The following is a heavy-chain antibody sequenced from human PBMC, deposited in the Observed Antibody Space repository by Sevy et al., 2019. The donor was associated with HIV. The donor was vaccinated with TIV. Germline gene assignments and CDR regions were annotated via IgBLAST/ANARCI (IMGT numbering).Heavy chain of an antibody. CDR1: GYSFTAYF. J-gene: IGHJ4*02. CDR3: ARAYGPTVGAYFDY. Sequence: ASVKVSCRASGYSFTAYFLHWVRQAPGQGLEWMGRISPNSGGTVYAQNFQGRVTMTRDTSGTTAYMEVTRLKSDDTALYYCARAYGPTVGAYFDYWGQGTLVTVSS. CDR2: ISPNSGGT. V-gene: IGHV1-2*06. D-gene: IGHD3-10*01.